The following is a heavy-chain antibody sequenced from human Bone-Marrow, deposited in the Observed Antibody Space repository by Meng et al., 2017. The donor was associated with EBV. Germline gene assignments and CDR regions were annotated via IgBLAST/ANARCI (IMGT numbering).Heavy chain of an antibody. D-gene: IGHD3-10*01. V-gene: IGHV3-23*01. J-gene: IGHJ4*02. CDR2: ISGSGGST. Sequence: EVQLLESGGGLVQPGGSLSLSCAVCGFTFSSYAMSWVRQAPGKGLEWVSAISGSGGSTYYADSVKGRFTISRDNSKNTLYLQMNSLRAEDTAVYYCAKHGSGSYYNWDYFDYWGQGTLVTVSS. CDR1: GFTFSSYA. CDR3: AKHGSGSYYNWDYFDY.